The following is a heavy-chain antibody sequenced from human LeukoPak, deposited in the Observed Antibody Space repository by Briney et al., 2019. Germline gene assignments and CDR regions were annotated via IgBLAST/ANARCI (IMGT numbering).Heavy chain of an antibody. CDR2: ISRSGSST. CDR1: GFSFSVYW. Sequence: GRSLRLSCAASGFSFSVYWMHWVRQAPGKGLEWVSAISRSGSSTYYTDSVKGRFTISRDNSKDTLYLQMNSLRGEDTAIYYCAKKSSYDPSGHFDYWGQGTLVTVSS. CDR3: AKKSSYDPSGHFDY. J-gene: IGHJ4*02. V-gene: IGHV3-23*01. D-gene: IGHD3-22*01.